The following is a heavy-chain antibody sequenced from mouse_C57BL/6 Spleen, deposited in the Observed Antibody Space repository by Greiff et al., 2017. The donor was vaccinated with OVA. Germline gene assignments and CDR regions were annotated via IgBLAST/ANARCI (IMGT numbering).Heavy chain of an antibody. CDR2: IYPGSGST. CDR1: GYTFTSAW. D-gene: IGHD2-10*02. V-gene: IGHV1-55*01. CDR3: ARRGLPSWDDFDY. J-gene: IGHJ2*01. Sequence: QVQLQQPGAELVKPGASVKMSCKASGYTFTSAWITWVKQSPGQGLEWIGEIYPGSGSTNYNEKFKSKATLTVDTSSSTAYMQLSSLTSEDSAVYYCARRGLPSWDDFDYWGQGTTLTVSS.